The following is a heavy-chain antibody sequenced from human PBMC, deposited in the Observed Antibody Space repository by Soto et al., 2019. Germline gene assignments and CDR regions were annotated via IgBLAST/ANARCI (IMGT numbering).Heavy chain of an antibody. V-gene: IGHV1-18*01. CDR1: GYSFTSYG. J-gene: IGHJ4*02. CDR2: ISAYNGNT. D-gene: IGHD1-26*01. Sequence: XSVKVSCKASGYSFTSYGIIWVRQAPGQGLEWMGWISAYNGNTNYAQKLQGRVTMTTDTSTSTAYMELRSLRSDDTAVYYCARVFSRWELTLCYWGQGTLVTVSS. CDR3: ARVFSRWELTLCY.